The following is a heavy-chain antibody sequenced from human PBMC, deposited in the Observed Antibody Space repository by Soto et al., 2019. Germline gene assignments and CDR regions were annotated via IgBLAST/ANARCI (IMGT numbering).Heavy chain of an antibody. V-gene: IGHV5-51*01. CDR1: GYSFTSYW. J-gene: IGHJ6*02. D-gene: IGHD6-19*01. CDR3: ARGAVAGTQIAPLPMDV. CDR2: IYPGDSDT. Sequence: ETLSLTCTVSGYSFTSYWIGWVRQMPGKGLEWMGIIYPGDSDTRYSPSFQGQVTISADKSISTAYLQWSSLKASDTAMYYCARGAVAGTQIAPLPMDVWGQGTTVTVSS.